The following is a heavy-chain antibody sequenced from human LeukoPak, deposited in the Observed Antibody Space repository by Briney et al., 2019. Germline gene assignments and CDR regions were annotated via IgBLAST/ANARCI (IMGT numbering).Heavy chain of an antibody. CDR3: ARCGGGIGY. Sequence: SETLSLTCAVYGGSFSGYYWSWIRQPPGKGLEWIGEINHSGSTNYNPSLKSRVTISVDTSKNQFSLKLSSVTAADTAVYYCARCGGGIGYWGQGTLVTVSS. J-gene: IGHJ4*02. CDR2: INHSGST. D-gene: IGHD2-15*01. V-gene: IGHV4-34*01. CDR1: GGSFSGYY.